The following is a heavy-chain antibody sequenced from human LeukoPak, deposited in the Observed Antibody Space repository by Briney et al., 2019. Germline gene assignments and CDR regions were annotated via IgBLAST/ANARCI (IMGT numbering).Heavy chain of an antibody. J-gene: IGHJ4*02. CDR2: INPNSGGT. D-gene: IGHD1-26*01. CDR1: GYTFTGYY. CDR3: APSGTYRSTDYYFDY. Sequence: ASVKVSCKASGYTFTGYYMHWVRQAPGRGLEWMGWINPNSGGTNYAQKFQGGVTMTRDTSISTAYMELSRLRSDDTAVYYCAPSGTYRSTDYYFDYWGQGTLVTVSS. V-gene: IGHV1-2*02.